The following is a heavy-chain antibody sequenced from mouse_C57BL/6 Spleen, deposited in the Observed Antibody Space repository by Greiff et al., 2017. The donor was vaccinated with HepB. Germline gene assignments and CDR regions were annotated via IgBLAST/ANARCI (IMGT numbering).Heavy chain of an antibody. CDR1: GFTFSDFY. V-gene: IGHV7-1*01. J-gene: IGHJ4*01. D-gene: IGHD1-1*01. CDR2: SRNKANDYTT. CDR3: ARDAHYGSSYPDYAMDY. Sequence: EVQGVESGGGLVQSGRSLRLSCATSGFTFSDFYMEWVRQAPGKGLEWIAASRNKANDYTTEYSASVKGRFIVSRDTSQSILYLQMNALRAEDTAIYYCARDAHYGSSYPDYAMDYWGQGTSVTVSS.